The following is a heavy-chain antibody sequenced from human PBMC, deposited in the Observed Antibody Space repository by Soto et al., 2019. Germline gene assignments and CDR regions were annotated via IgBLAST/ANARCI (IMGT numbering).Heavy chain of an antibody. V-gene: IGHV3-49*04. D-gene: IGHD6-25*01. CDR1: GFTFGDYA. J-gene: IGHJ4*02. Sequence: PGGSLRLSCTASGFTFGDYAMSWVRQAPGKGLECVGFIRNKDYGGTTEYAASVKGRFTISRDDSKSIAYLQMNSLKTEDTAVYYCSRAGRTHCGYYLDNVDPGTLVKVSS. CDR3: SRAGRTHCGYYLDN. CDR2: IRNKDYGGTT.